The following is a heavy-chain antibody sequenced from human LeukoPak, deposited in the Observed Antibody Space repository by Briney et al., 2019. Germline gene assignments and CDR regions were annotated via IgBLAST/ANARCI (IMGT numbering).Heavy chain of an antibody. Sequence: PGGSLRLSCAASGLTFSSYGMHWVRQAPGKGLEWVAVISYDGSRTNYIDSVKGRLTISRDKSKTTLYLQMDSLRPEDTAVYFCARSPHNFYYDSSGYHPLDTFDMWGQGTMVTVSS. CDR1: GLTFSSYG. J-gene: IGHJ3*02. CDR2: ISYDGSRT. CDR3: ARSPHNFYYDSSGYHPLDTFDM. D-gene: IGHD3-22*01. V-gene: IGHV3-30*03.